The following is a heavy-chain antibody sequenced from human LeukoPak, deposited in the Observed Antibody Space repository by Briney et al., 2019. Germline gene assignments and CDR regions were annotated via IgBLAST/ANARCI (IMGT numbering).Heavy chain of an antibody. CDR3: AREVPGYDYVWGSYRHKAFDY. CDR1: GYTFTGYY. D-gene: IGHD3-16*02. V-gene: IGHV1-2*02. Sequence: ASVKVSCKASGYTFTGYYMHWVRQAPGQGLELMGWINPNTGGTNYAQKFQGRVTMTRDTSISTAYMELSRLRSDDTAVYYCAREVPGYDYVWGSYRHKAFDYWGQGTLVTASS. J-gene: IGHJ4*02. CDR2: INPNTGGT.